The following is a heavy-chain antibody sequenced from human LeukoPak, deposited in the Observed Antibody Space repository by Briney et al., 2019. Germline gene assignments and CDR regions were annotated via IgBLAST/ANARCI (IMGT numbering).Heavy chain of an antibody. V-gene: IGHV4-34*01. Sequence: SETLSLTCAVYGGSFCGYYWSWIRQPPGKGLEWIGEINHSGSTNYNPSLKSRVTISVDTSKNQFSLKLSSVTAADTAVYYCATIPDDSSGYYGNDYWGQGTLVTVSS. CDR1: GGSFCGYY. D-gene: IGHD3-22*01. J-gene: IGHJ4*02. CDR2: INHSGST. CDR3: ATIPDDSSGYYGNDY.